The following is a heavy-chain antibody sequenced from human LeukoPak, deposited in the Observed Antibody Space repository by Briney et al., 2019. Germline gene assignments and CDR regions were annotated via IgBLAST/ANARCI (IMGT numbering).Heavy chain of an antibody. CDR1: GFTFSSYS. CDR3: ARDSTMVRGVMDY. CDR2: ISSSSSTI. D-gene: IGHD3-10*01. Sequence: GGSLRLSCAASGFTFSSYSMNWVRQAPGKGLEWVSYISSSSSTIYYADSVKGRFTISRDNAKNSLYLQMNSLRAEDTAVYYCARDSTMVRGVMDYWGQGTLVTVSS. J-gene: IGHJ4*02. V-gene: IGHV3-48*01.